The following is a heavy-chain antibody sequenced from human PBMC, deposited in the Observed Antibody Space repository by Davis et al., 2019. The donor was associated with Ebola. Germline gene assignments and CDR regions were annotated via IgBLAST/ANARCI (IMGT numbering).Heavy chain of an antibody. CDR2: INTNTGNP. J-gene: IGHJ3*02. Sequence: ASVKVSCKASGSGFPTYGMHWVRQAPGQGLDWLGWINTNTGNPTYAKGFTGRFVFSLDTSVNMAYLLINSLKTEDAAVYYCATLPDIWGQGTMVTVSS. V-gene: IGHV7-4-1*04. CDR1: GSGFPTYG. CDR3: ATLPDI.